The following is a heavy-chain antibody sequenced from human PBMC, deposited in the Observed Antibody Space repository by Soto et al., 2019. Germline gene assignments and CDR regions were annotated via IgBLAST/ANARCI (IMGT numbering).Heavy chain of an antibody. CDR1: GFTVSNYS. CDR2: ISRSSSHM. J-gene: IGHJ4*02. V-gene: IGHV3-21*01. Sequence: GGSLRLSCAASGFTVSNYSMNWIRQAPGKGLEWVSSISRSSSHMFYADSVRGRFTISRDNAKNSVYLQMNSLRAEDTAVCYCANHDYGGNRVWGQGTLVTVSS. CDR3: ANHDYGGNRV. D-gene: IGHD5-12*01.